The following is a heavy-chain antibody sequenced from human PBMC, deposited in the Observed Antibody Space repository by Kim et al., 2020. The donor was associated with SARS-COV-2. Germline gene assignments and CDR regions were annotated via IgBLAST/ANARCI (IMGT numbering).Heavy chain of an antibody. CDR2: IYYSGST. Sequence: SETLSLTCTVSGGSISSYYWSWIRQPPGKGLEWIGYIYYSGSTNYNPSLKSRVTISVDTSKNQFSLKLSSVTAADTAVYYCARAAPTVWGDYVFDWFDPWGQGTLVTVSS. J-gene: IGHJ5*02. CDR1: GGSISSYY. D-gene: IGHD4-17*01. V-gene: IGHV4-59*13. CDR3: ARAAPTVWGDYVFDWFDP.